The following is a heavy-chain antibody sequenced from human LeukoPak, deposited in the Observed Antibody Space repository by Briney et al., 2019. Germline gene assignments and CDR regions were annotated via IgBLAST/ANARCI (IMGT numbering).Heavy chain of an antibody. CDR3: AREQGGSGWSGFDY. CDR2: ISIDGSRQ. J-gene: IGHJ4*02. CDR1: GFTLRNYA. Sequence: GGSLRLSCAPSIGFTLRNYAIHWVRQAPGKGLEWVAVISIDGSRQHYADFLVGRFTISRDNSKNTVSLQMSSLRTGDTAVYFCAREQGGSGWSGFDYWGQGTLVTVSS. V-gene: IGHV3-30*15. D-gene: IGHD6-19*01.